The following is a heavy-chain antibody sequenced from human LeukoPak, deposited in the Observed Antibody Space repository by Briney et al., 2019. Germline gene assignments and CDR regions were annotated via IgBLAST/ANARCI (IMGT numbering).Heavy chain of an antibody. CDR3: ARVGYSSSWYGYYYYYMDV. CDR2: ISSSSSTI. J-gene: IGHJ6*03. V-gene: IGHV3-48*01. CDR1: GFTFSSYS. D-gene: IGHD6-13*01. Sequence: GGSLRLSCAASGFTFSSYSMNWVRQAPGKGLEWVSYISSSSSTIYYADSVKGRFTISRDNAKNSLYLQMNSLRAEDTAVYYCARVGYSSSWYGYYYYYMDVWGKGTTVTISS.